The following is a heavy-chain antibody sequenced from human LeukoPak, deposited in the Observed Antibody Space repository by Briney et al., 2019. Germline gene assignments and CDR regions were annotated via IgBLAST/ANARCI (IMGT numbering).Heavy chain of an antibody. Sequence: PGGSLRLSRAASGFTFSSYSMNWIRQPPGKGLEWIGEINHSGSTNYNPSLKSRVTISVDTSKNQFSLKLSSVTAADTAVYYCARGRQWQASYFDYWGQGTLVTVSS. V-gene: IGHV4-34*01. J-gene: IGHJ4*02. CDR3: ARGRQWQASYFDY. CDR2: INHSGST. CDR1: GFTFSSYS. D-gene: IGHD6-19*01.